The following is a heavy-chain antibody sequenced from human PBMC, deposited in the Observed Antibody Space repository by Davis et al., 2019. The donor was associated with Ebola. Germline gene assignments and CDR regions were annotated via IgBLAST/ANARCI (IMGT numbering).Heavy chain of an antibody. D-gene: IGHD3-3*01. J-gene: IGHJ6*02. Sequence: SVKVSCKASGYTFTSYYMHWVRQAPGQGLEWMGIINPSGGSTNYAQKLQGRVTMTTDTSTSTAYMELRSLRSDDTAVYYCARDPEAYDFWSGSIIVNYGMDVWGQGTTVTVSS. V-gene: IGHV1-46*01. CDR3: ARDPEAYDFWSGSIIVNYGMDV. CDR1: GYTFTSYY. CDR2: INPSGGST.